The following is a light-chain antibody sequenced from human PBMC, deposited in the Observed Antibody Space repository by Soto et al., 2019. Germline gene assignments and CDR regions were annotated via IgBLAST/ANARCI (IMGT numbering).Light chain of an antibody. V-gene: IGKV3-20*01. J-gene: IGKJ5*01. CDR3: QLYGISPQ. Sequence: FVVTQSPDTLSLSPGETATLSCRASQSVSSSVAWYQHKPGQAPRLLIYASSNRATGIPDRFSGSASGPDFTLTINRLEPEDFAVYYCQLYGISPQFGQGTRLEIK. CDR2: ASS. CDR1: QSVSSS.